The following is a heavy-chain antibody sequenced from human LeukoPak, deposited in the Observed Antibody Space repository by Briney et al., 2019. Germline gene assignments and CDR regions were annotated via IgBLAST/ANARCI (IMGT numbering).Heavy chain of an antibody. D-gene: IGHD2/OR15-2a*01. CDR1: GYTFTSYA. J-gene: IGHJ3*02. V-gene: IGHV1-3*03. CDR2: INAGNGKT. CDR3: ARDSLYEGAFDI. Sequence: ASVKVSCTASGYTFTSYAMHWVRQAPGQRLEWMGWINAGNGKTKYSQEFQGRVTITRDTSASTAYMELSSLRSEDMAVYYCARDSLYEGAFDIWGQRTMVTVSS.